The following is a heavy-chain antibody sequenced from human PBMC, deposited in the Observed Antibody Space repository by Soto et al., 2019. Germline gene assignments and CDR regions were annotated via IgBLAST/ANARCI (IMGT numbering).Heavy chain of an antibody. CDR3: ARDRFYSNYADYYYYYGMDV. CDR2: IYYSGST. J-gene: IGHJ6*02. V-gene: IGHV4-39*07. Sequence: ETLSLTCTVSGGSMSSSSYYWGWIRQPPGKGLEWIGSIYYSGSTNYNPSLKSRATISVDTSKNQFSLKLSSVTSADTTVYYCARDRFYSNYADYYYYYGMDVWGQGTTVTVSS. D-gene: IGHD4-4*01. CDR1: GGSMSSSSYY.